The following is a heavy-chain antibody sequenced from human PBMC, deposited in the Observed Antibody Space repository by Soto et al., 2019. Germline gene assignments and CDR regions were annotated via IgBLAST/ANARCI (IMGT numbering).Heavy chain of an antibody. V-gene: IGHV5-51*01. CDR2: IHPGDSDT. J-gene: IGHJ6*02. CDR1: GFSFSRYT. D-gene: IGHD2-15*01. Sequence: PGESLKISCVGSGFSFSRYTVGWVRQVPGKGLEWMGVIHPGDSDTIYSPSFQGQVTISADKSISTAYLQWSSLKASDTAMYYCSLSYILSHYYYYGMEVWGQGTTVTVSS. CDR3: SLSYILSHYYYYGMEV.